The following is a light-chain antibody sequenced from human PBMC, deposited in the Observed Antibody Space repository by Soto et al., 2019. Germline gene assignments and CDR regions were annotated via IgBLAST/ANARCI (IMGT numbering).Light chain of an antibody. J-gene: IGKJ3*01. V-gene: IGKV1-39*01. Sequence: DIQMTQSPSSLSASVGDRVTITCRASQNISIYLNWYQQKPGKAPKLLIYTVSNLQSGVPSRFSADGSGTDFTLTISSLQPEDFATYDCQQSSSNPPFTFVPGTKVAIK. CDR2: TVS. CDR1: QNISIY. CDR3: QQSSSNPPFT.